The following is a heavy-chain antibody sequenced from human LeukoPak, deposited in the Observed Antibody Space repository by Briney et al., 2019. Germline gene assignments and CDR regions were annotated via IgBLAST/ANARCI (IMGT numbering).Heavy chain of an antibody. J-gene: IGHJ6*03. V-gene: IGHV1-2*02. CDR1: GYTFTGYY. CDR3: ARTDNDYMDV. D-gene: IGHD1-14*01. CDR2: SNPNSGST. Sequence: ASVKVSCKASGYTFTGYYMHWVRHAPGQGLERMGWSNPNSGSTNYEQKFQGRVTMTRDTSISTVYMELSRLRSADTAVYYCARTDNDYMDVWGKGTTVTVSS.